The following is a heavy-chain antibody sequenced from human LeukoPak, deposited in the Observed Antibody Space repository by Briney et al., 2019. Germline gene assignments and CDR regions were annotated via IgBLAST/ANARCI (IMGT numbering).Heavy chain of an antibody. CDR3: ARDPYYDSSGPFDY. D-gene: IGHD3-22*01. CDR1: GFTFSSYS. J-gene: IGHJ4*02. Sequence: GGSLRLSCAASGFTFSSYSMNWVRQAPGKGLEWVSSISSSNSYIYYADSVKGRFTISRDNAKNSLYLQMNSLRAEDTAVYYCARDPYYDSSGPFDYWGQGTLVTVSS. V-gene: IGHV3-21*01. CDR2: ISSSNSYI.